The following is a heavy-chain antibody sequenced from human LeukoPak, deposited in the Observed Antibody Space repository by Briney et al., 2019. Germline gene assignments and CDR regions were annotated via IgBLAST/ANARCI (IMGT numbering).Heavy chain of an antibody. Sequence: PGRSLRLSCAASGFNFGRYGMHWVRQAPGEGLEWVSFIWYDGSNKYYADSVKGRFTISRDNSKNTLYLQMNSLRAEDTAVYYCASAGFGYYYGMDVWGQGTTVTVSS. D-gene: IGHD3-10*01. CDR1: GFNFGRYG. CDR2: IWYDGSNK. J-gene: IGHJ6*02. CDR3: ASAGFGYYYGMDV. V-gene: IGHV3-33*01.